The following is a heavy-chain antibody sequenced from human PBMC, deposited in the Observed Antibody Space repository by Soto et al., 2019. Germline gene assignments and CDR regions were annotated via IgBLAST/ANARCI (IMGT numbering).Heavy chain of an antibody. Sequence: GGSLRLSCAASGFTFSSYAMSWVRQAPGKGLEWVSAISGSGGSTYYADSVKGRFTISRDNSKNTLYLQMNSLRAEDTAVYYCAKDLGYYFDSIVYRNFDYWGQGTLVTVSS. CDR1: GFTFSSYA. CDR3: AKDLGYYFDSIVYRNFDY. CDR2: ISGSGGST. D-gene: IGHD3-22*01. J-gene: IGHJ4*02. V-gene: IGHV3-23*01.